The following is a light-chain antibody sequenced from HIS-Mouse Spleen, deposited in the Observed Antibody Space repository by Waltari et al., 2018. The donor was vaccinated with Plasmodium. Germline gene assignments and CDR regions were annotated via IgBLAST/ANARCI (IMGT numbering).Light chain of an antibody. CDR3: QQSYSTWT. CDR1: QSISSY. V-gene: IGKV1-39*01. Sequence: IWMTQSPSLLSASTGDRVTITCRASQSISSYLNWYQQKTGKAPKLLIYAASSLQSGVPSRFSGSGSGTDFTLTISSLQPEYFATYYCQQSYSTWTFGQVTKVELK. J-gene: IGKJ1*01. CDR2: AAS.